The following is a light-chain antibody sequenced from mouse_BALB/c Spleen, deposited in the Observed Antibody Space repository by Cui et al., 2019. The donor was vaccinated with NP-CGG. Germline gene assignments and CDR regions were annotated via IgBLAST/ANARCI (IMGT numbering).Light chain of an antibody. V-gene: IGLV1*01. Sequence: QAVVTQESALTTSPGETVPITCRSSTGAVTTSNYDNRVQEKPDHLCTSLIGGTNNRAPGVPARFAGSLIGDKAALTITGAQTEDEAIYFCALWYSNHWVFGAGTKLTVL. CDR2: GTN. CDR1: TGAVTTSNY. J-gene: IGLJ1*01. CDR3: ALWYSNHWV.